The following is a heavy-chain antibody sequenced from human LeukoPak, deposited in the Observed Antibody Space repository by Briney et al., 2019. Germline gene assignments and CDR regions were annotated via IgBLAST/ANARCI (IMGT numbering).Heavy chain of an antibody. V-gene: IGHV4-38-2*02. Sequence: KPSETLSLTCTVSGYSISSDYYWGWIRQSPGKGLEWIGSIYHTGTTYYNPSLKSRVTISIDTSKNQFSLKLSSVTATDTAVYYCARDWSPQYYDSSAYSHFDYWGQGTLVSVSS. D-gene: IGHD3-22*01. J-gene: IGHJ4*02. CDR2: IYHTGTT. CDR1: GYSISSDYY. CDR3: ARDWSPQYYDSSAYSHFDY.